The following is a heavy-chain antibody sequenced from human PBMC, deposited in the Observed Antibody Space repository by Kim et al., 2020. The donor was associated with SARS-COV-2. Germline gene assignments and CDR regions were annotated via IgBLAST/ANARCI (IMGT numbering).Heavy chain of an antibody. V-gene: IGHV3-43*01. CDR3: AKDGVSRGWSKWFVL. Sequence: GGSLRLSCSSSGFTVEDCSMHWVRQTPGRGLEWLAIITWDGNSYYADSVRGRFTISRDNNKDSLYLQMSSLRSEDSALYYCAKDGVSRGWSKWFVLWGQGTLVTVSS. CDR1: GFTVEDCS. D-gene: IGHD3-3*01. J-gene: IGHJ5*02. CDR2: ITWDGNS.